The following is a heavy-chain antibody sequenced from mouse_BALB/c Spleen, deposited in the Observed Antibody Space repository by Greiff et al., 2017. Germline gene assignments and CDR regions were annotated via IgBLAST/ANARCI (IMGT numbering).Heavy chain of an antibody. Sequence: EVKLVESGGGLVQPKGSLKLSCAASGFTFNTYAMNWVRQAPGKGLEWVARIRSKSNNYATYYADSVKDRFTISRDDSQSMLYLQMNNLKTEDTAMYYCVRHWYFDVWGAGTTVTVSS. CDR2: IRSKSNNYAT. J-gene: IGHJ1*01. CDR1: GFTFNTYA. CDR3: VRHWYFDV. V-gene: IGHV10-1*02.